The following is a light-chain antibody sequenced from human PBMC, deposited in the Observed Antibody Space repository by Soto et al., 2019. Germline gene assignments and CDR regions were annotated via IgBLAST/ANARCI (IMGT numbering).Light chain of an antibody. CDR3: QQYGSSSLT. J-gene: IGKJ4*01. CDR1: QSVSSSY. CDR2: GAS. Sequence: IVLTQSPGTLSLSPGERATLSCRASQSVSSSYLAWYQQKPGQAPRLLIYGASSRATGIPDRFSGSGSGTDFTLTISRLEPEDFAMYYCQQYGSSSLTFGGGTKVEIK. V-gene: IGKV3-20*01.